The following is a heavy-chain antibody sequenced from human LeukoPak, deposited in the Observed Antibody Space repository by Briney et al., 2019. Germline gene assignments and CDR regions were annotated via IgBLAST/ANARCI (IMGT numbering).Heavy chain of an antibody. V-gene: IGHV4-59*08. CDR1: GGSISGDY. Sequence: PSETLSLTCTVSGGSISGDYWSWIRQSPAKGLEWIGYIYSSGSTNYNPSLKSRVTMSVDTSTNQFSLKLISVTAADTAVYYCAGHTPGKVVNVYYLNGMDVWGQGTTVTVSS. J-gene: IGHJ6*02. D-gene: IGHD4-23*01. CDR2: IYSSGST. CDR3: AGHTPGKVVNVYYLNGMDV.